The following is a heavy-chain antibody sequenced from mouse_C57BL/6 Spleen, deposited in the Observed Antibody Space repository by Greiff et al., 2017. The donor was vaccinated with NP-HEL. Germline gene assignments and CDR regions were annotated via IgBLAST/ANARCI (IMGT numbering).Heavy chain of an antibody. Sequence: EVQLQQSGAELVRPGASVKLSCTASGFNIKDDYMHWVKQRPEQGLEWIGWIDPENGDTEYASKFQGKATITADTSSNTAYLQLSSLTSEDTAVYYCTTGGAYSNFFDYWGQGTTLTVSS. CDR2: IDPENGDT. D-gene: IGHD2-5*01. V-gene: IGHV14-4*01. J-gene: IGHJ2*01. CDR1: GFNIKDDY. CDR3: TTGGAYSNFFDY.